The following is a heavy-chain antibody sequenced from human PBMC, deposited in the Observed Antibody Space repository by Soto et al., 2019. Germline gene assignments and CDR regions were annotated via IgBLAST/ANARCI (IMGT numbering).Heavy chain of an antibody. J-gene: IGHJ4*02. CDR3: AKVGLDGYDL. D-gene: IGHD5-12*01. V-gene: IGHV4-31*03. CDR2: IYHSGST. CDR1: GGSITSGGYY. Sequence: QVQLQESGPGLVKPSQTLSLTCTVSGGSITSGGYYWSRIRQHPGKDLEWIGYIYHSGSTYYNPSLKSRVTISVDTSKNQYSLKLRSVTAADTAVYYCAKVGLDGYDLWGQGTLVTVSS.